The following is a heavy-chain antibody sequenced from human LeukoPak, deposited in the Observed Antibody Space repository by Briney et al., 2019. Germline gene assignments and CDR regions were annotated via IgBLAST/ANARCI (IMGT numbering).Heavy chain of an antibody. Sequence: PSETLSLTCTVSGGSISSSSYYWGWIRQPPGKGLEWIGSIYYSGSTYYNPSLKSRVTISIDTSKNQFSLRLTSVTAADTAVYYCARQTGSGLFILPGGQGTLVTVSS. CDR3: ARQTGSGLFILP. D-gene: IGHD3/OR15-3a*01. CDR1: GGSISSSSYY. V-gene: IGHV4-39*01. CDR2: IYYSGST. J-gene: IGHJ4*02.